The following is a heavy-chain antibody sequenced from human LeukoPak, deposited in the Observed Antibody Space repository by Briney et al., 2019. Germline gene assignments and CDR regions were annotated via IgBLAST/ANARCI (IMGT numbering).Heavy chain of an antibody. CDR1: GYTFTGYY. D-gene: IGHD3-10*01. J-gene: IGHJ4*02. CDR2: ISPNSGGT. Sequence: ASVKVSCKASGYTFTGYYMHWVRQAPGQGLEWMGWISPNSGGTNYAQKFQGRVTITRNTSISTAYMELSSLRSEDTAVYYCARGKIWFGELLTPFDYWGQGTLVTVSS. V-gene: IGHV1-2*02. CDR3: ARGKIWFGELLTPFDY.